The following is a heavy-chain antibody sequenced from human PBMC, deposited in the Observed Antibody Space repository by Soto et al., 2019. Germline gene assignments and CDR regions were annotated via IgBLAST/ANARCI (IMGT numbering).Heavy chain of an antibody. CDR2: ISYDGSNR. CDR1: GFTFDTYG. J-gene: IGHJ4*02. D-gene: IGHD2-2*01. V-gene: IGHV3-30*18. Sequence: QVQLVESGGGVVQPGRSLRLSCAASGFTFDTYGMHWVRQAPGKGLEWVAVISYDGSNRYYADSGKGRFTISRDNSKKTLYLQMNSLRSEDTAVYYCAKDHIVAAAPDYGGQGTLVTVSS. CDR3: AKDHIVAAAPDY.